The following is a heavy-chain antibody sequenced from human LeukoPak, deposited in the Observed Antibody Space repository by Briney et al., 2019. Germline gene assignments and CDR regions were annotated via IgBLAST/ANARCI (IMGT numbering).Heavy chain of an antibody. J-gene: IGHJ4*02. V-gene: IGHV4-34*01. D-gene: IGHD2-21*02. Sequence: PSETLSLTCAVYGGSFSGYNWNWIRQPPGEGLEWIGEVNHSGDTHQNPSLKGRLTISVDTSRNQFSVKLTSVTAADTAVFYCARGGAYCGGHCYLDFDSWGQGTLVTVSS. CDR2: VNHSGDT. CDR1: GGSFSGYN. CDR3: ARGGAYCGGHCYLDFDS.